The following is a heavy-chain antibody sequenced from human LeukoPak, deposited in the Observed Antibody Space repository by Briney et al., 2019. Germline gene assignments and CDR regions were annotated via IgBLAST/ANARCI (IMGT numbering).Heavy chain of an antibody. J-gene: IGHJ6*02. CDR1: GGTFSSYA. Sequence: SVKVSCEASGGTFSSYAISWVRQAPGQGLEWMGGIIPIFGTANYAQKFQGRVTITADESTSTAYMELSSLRSEDTTVYYCARFSAGMVRGVSTVNYYGMDVWGQGTTVTVSS. D-gene: IGHD3-10*01. CDR2: IIPIFGTA. V-gene: IGHV1-69*13. CDR3: ARFSAGMVRGVSTVNYYGMDV.